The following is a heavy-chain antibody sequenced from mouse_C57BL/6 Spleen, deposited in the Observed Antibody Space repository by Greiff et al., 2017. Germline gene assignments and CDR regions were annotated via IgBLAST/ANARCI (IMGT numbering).Heavy chain of an antibody. Sequence: EVQLVESGGDLVKPGGSLKLSCAASGFTFSSYGMSWVRQTPDKRLEWVATISSGGSYTYYPDSVKGRFTISRDNAKNTLYLQMSRLKSEDTAMYCCARQEGSFADWGTGTLVTVSA. J-gene: IGHJ3*01. CDR2: ISSGGSYT. CDR3: ARQEGSFAD. CDR1: GFTFSSYG. V-gene: IGHV5-6*01.